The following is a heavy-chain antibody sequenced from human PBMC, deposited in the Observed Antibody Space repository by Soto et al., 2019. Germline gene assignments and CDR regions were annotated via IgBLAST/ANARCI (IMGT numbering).Heavy chain of an antibody. Sequence: QVQLVQSGAEVKKPGASVKVSCKASGYTFIGYYMHWVRQAPGQGLEWMGWINPNSGGTNYAQKFQGWVTMTRDTSISTAYMELSRLISDDTAVYYCARAYYSTQYGMDVWGQGTTVTVSS. CDR2: INPNSGGT. CDR3: ARAYYSTQYGMDV. V-gene: IGHV1-2*04. CDR1: GYTFIGYY. J-gene: IGHJ6*02. D-gene: IGHD2-21*01.